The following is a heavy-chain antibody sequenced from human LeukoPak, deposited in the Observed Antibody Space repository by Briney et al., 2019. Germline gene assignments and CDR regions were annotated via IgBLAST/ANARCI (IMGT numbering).Heavy chain of an antibody. CDR3: ARDLSRGYCSSTSCYAFDY. Sequence: GASVKVSCKASGYTFTSYGISWVRQAPGQGLEWMGWISAYNGNTNYAQKLQGRVTMTTDTSTSTAYMELRSLRPDDTAVYYCARDLSRGYCSSTSCYAFDYWGQGTLVTVSS. CDR1: GYTFTSYG. J-gene: IGHJ4*02. D-gene: IGHD2-2*01. CDR2: ISAYNGNT. V-gene: IGHV1-18*01.